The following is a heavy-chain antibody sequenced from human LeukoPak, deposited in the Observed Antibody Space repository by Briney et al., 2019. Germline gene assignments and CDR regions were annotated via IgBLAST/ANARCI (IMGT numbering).Heavy chain of an antibody. Sequence: SETLSLTCTVSGCSISSYYWSWIRQPAGKGLEWIARINTSGSTNYNPSLKSRVTMSVDTSKNQFSLKLSSVTAADTAVYYCARDRGAYYGSGSHANNWFDPWGQGTLVTVSS. CDR3: ARDRGAYYGSGSHANNWFDP. J-gene: IGHJ5*02. CDR2: INTSGST. D-gene: IGHD3-10*01. V-gene: IGHV4-4*07. CDR1: GCSISSYY.